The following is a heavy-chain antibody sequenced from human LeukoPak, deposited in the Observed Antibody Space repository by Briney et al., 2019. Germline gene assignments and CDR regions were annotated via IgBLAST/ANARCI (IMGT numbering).Heavy chain of an antibody. J-gene: IGHJ4*02. Sequence: PSETLSLTCTVSGGSISSSNYYWGWIRQPPGKGLEWIGTIYYSGSTYYNPSPKSRVTISVDTSKNQFSLKLSSVTAADTAVYYCARLSITAYYFDYWGQGTLVTVSS. CDR2: IYYSGST. V-gene: IGHV4-39*01. CDR3: ARLSITAYYFDY. CDR1: GGSISSSNYY. D-gene: IGHD3-10*01.